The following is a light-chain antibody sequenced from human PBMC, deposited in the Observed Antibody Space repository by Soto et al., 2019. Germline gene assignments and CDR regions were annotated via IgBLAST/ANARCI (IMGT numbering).Light chain of an antibody. J-gene: IGKJ1*01. Sequence: EIVMTQSPATLSVPPGERATLSCRASQSVSNNLAWYQQKPGQAPRLLIYGASTRATGIPARFSGSGSGTEFTLTISSLQSEDFVVYYCQQYNNWPRTFGQGTKVEIK. CDR2: GAS. CDR3: QQYNNWPRT. V-gene: IGKV3-15*01. CDR1: QSVSNN.